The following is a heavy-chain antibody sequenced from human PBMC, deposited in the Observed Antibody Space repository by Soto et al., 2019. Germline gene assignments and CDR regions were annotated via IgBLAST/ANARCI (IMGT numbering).Heavy chain of an antibody. J-gene: IGHJ4*02. CDR3: ARRYGALFDY. Sequence: SETLSLTCTVSGGSVSSGNYYWSWIRQPPGKGLEWIGFIYYTGSTSYNPSLKSRVTISVDTSKNQFSLKLSSVTAADTAVYYCARRYGALFDYWGQGTLVTVSS. CDR2: IYYTGST. CDR1: GGSVSSGNYY. D-gene: IGHD4-17*01. V-gene: IGHV4-61*01.